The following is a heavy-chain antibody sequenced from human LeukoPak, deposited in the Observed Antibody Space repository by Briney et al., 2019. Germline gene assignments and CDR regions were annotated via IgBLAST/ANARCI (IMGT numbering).Heavy chain of an antibody. CDR3: ARDPLGAPYYFDY. CDR1: GFTFGSYS. V-gene: IGHV3-21*01. J-gene: IGHJ4*02. CDR2: ISSSSSYI. Sequence: GGSLRLSCAASGFTFGSYSMNWVRQAPGKGLEWVSSISSSSSYIYYADSVKGRFTISRDNAKNSLYLQMNSLRAEDTAVYYCARDPLGAPYYFDYWGQGTLVTVSS. D-gene: IGHD3-16*01.